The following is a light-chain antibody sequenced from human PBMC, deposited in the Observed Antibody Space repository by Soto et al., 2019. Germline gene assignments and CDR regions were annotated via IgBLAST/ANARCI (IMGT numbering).Light chain of an antibody. CDR2: DAS. Sequence: DIQMTQSPSTLSASVGDRVTITCRASQNIDDYLAWYQQKPGKAPKLLIYDASNLQSGVPSRFSGSGSGTDFTLTISCLQSEDFAAYYCQQYNSYSSTFGQGTKV. CDR3: QQYNSYSST. V-gene: IGKV1-5*01. CDR1: QNIDDY. J-gene: IGKJ1*01.